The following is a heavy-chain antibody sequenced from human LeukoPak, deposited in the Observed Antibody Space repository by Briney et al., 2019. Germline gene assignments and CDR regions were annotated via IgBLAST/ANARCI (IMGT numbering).Heavy chain of an antibody. Sequence: GVSLRLSCAASGFTFSSYAMSWVRQAPGKGLEWVSAISGSGGSTYYADSVKGRFTISRDNSKNTLYLQMNSLRAEDTAVYYCAKDDARQSSWYSDYFDYWGQGTLVTVSS. CDR3: AKDDARQSSWYSDYFDY. J-gene: IGHJ4*02. D-gene: IGHD6-13*01. CDR2: ISGSGGST. CDR1: GFTFSSYA. V-gene: IGHV3-23*01.